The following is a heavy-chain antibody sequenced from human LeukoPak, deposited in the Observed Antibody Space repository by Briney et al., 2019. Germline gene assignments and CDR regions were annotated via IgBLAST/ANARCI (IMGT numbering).Heavy chain of an antibody. CDR2: IYHSEST. CDR1: GYSISSGYY. J-gene: IGHJ3*02. D-gene: IGHD3-22*01. V-gene: IGHV4-38-2*02. Sequence: SETLSLTCTVSGYSISSGYYWGWIRQPPGKGLEWIGSIYHSESTYYNPSLKSRVTISVDTSKNQFSLKLSSVTAADTAVYYCARDPYYYDSSGSQRGDAFDIWGQGTMVTVSS. CDR3: ARDPYYYDSSGSQRGDAFDI.